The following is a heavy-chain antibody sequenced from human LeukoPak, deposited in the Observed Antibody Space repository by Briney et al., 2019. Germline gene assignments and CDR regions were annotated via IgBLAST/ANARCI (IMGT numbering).Heavy chain of an antibody. D-gene: IGHD1-20*01. J-gene: IGHJ5*02. V-gene: IGHV1-18*01. CDR2: ISAYNGNT. CDR3: ARDPTEYSWNRPNWFDP. CDR1: GYTFTSYG. Sequence: GASVKVSCKASGYTFTSYGISWVRQAPGQGLEWMGWISAYNGNTNYAQKLQGRVTMTTDTSTSTAYMELRSLRPDDTAVYYCARDPTEYSWNRPNWFDPWGQGTLVTVSS.